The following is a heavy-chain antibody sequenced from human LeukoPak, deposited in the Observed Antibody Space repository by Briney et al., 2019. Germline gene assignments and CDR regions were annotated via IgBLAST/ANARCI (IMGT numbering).Heavy chain of an antibody. CDR1: GASISSYY. V-gene: IGHV4-59*08. Sequence: SETPSLTCTVSGASISSYYWSWIRQPPGKGLEWIGYSTNYNPSLKSRVTISADTSKNQVSLTLSSVTAADTAVYYCARHPELYFFDYWGQGTLVTVSS. D-gene: IGHD3-10*01. J-gene: IGHJ4*02. CDR3: ARHPELYFFDY. CDR2: ST.